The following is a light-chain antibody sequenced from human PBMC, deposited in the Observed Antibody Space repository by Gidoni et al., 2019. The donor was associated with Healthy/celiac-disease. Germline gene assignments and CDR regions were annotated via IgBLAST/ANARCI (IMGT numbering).Light chain of an antibody. CDR3: QQRSNWPYT. CDR2: DAP. CDR1: KSVSSY. Sequence: EIVLTQSPATLSLSPGERATLPCRASKSVSSYLAWYQQKPGQAPRLLIYDAPNRATGIPARFSGSGSGTDFTLTISSLEPEDFAVYYCQQRSNWPYTFGQGTKLEIK. V-gene: IGKV3-11*01. J-gene: IGKJ2*01.